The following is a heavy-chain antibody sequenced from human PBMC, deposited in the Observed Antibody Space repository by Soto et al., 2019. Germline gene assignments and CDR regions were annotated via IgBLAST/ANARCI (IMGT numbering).Heavy chain of an antibody. CDR1: GFIFSSYG. V-gene: IGHV3-33*01. D-gene: IGHD1-26*01. J-gene: IGHJ4*02. Sequence: VQLVESGGGVVQPGRSLRLSCAASGFIFSSYGMHWVRQAPGKGLEWVAIIWYDGSNKYYADSVKGRFTISRDNSKNTLYLQMNSLRAEDTAVYYWARDGTVGAVDYWGQGSLVTVSS. CDR3: ARDGTVGAVDY. CDR2: IWYDGSNK.